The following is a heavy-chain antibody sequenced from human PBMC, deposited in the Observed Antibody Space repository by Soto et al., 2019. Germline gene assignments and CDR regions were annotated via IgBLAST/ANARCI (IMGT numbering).Heavy chain of an antibody. CDR1: GLTVNDKY. Sequence: EVQLVESGGGLIQPGGSLRLSCAASGLTVNDKYMNWVRQAPGKGLEWVSVIYTSGTTYYADSVKGRFTISRDNFKNTLYLQMNSLRAEDTAMYYCARDGFGRYDDSGSEAFDIWGQGTMVTVSS. V-gene: IGHV3-53*01. CDR3: ARDGFGRYDDSGSEAFDI. J-gene: IGHJ3*02. D-gene: IGHD3-10*01. CDR2: IYTSGTT.